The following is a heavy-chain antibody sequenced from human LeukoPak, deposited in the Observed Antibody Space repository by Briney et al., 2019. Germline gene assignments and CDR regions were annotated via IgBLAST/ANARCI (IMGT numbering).Heavy chain of an antibody. V-gene: IGHV1-2*06. D-gene: IGHD3-10*01. CDR2: INPNSGGI. Sequence: GASVKVSCKASGSSFSDYSTHWVRQAPGQGLEWMGRINPNSGGISYAQNFQGRVSMTRDTSISTTYMELSGLTSDDTAVYYCARGGSGSGYLYYFDYWGQGTLVSVSS. J-gene: IGHJ4*02. CDR1: GSSFSDYS. CDR3: ARGGSGSGYLYYFDY.